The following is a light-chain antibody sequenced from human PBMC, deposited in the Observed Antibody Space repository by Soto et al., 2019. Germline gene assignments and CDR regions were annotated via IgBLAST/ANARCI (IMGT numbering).Light chain of an antibody. Sequence: DIQLTQSPSFLSASVGDRVTITCRASQGISSYLAWYQQTPGKAPKLLIYASSTLQSGVPSRFSGSGSGTEFPLTISSLQPEDFATYYCQQLNTFPVTFGQGTRRDI. V-gene: IGKV1-9*01. CDR3: QQLNTFPVT. CDR2: ASS. CDR1: QGISSY. J-gene: IGKJ5*01.